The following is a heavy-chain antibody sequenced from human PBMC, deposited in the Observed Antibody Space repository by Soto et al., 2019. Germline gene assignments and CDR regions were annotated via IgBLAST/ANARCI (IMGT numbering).Heavy chain of an antibody. CDR3: SIGGGIADDWYFEL. D-gene: IGHD6-13*01. Sequence: EVQLLESGGGLVQPGGSLRLSCAASGFTFSSYAMSWVRQAPGKGLEWVSAISGSGGSTYYADSVKGRFTISRDNSKNTQYLKMNSLRAEDTAVYYCSIGGGIADDWYFELWGRGTLVTVSS. CDR2: ISGSGGST. CDR1: GFTFSSYA. V-gene: IGHV3-23*01. J-gene: IGHJ2*01.